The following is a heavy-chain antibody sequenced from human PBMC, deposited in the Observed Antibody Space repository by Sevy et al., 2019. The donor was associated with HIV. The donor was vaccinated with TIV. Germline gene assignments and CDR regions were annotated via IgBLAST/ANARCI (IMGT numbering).Heavy chain of an antibody. D-gene: IGHD2-8*01. J-gene: IGHJ4*02. CDR2: ISGSGGST. CDR1: GFTFSSYA. Sequence: GGSLRLSCAASGFTFSSYAMSWVRQAPGKGLEWVSAISGSGGSTYYADSVKGRFTISRDNSKNTQYLQMNSLRAEDTAVYYCAKDGFCTNGVCFPLSDYWGQGTLVTVSS. CDR3: AKDGFCTNGVCFPLSDY. V-gene: IGHV3-23*01.